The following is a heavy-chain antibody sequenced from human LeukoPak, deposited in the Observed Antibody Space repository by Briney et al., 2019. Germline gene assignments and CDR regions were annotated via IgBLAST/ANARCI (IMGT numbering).Heavy chain of an antibody. J-gene: IGHJ6*02. Sequence: GGSLRLSCAASGFTFSSYAMHWVRQAPGKGLEGVAVISYDGSNKYYADSVKGRFTISRDNSKNTLYLQMNSLRAEDTAVYYCASGNYDFWSGYPYGMDVWGQGTTVTVSS. CDR2: ISYDGSNK. V-gene: IGHV3-30-3*01. D-gene: IGHD3-3*01. CDR3: ASGNYDFWSGYPYGMDV. CDR1: GFTFSSYA.